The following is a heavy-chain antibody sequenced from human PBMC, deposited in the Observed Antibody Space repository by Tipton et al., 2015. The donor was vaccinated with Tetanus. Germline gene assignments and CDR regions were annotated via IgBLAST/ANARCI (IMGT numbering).Heavy chain of an antibody. J-gene: IGHJ4*02. CDR3: ARGGVVTMLRGVHPAFWSSFDS. D-gene: IGHD3-10*01. CDR2: INHSGTT. CDR1: GGSFSGYY. Sequence: LRLSCAVYGGSFSGYYWSWIRQPPGKGLEWIGEINHSGTTTYNPSLKSRVTISEDTSQNQFSLKLTSVTAAYTAVYYCARGGVVTMLRGVHPAFWSSFDSWGQGTLVTVSS. V-gene: IGHV4-34*01.